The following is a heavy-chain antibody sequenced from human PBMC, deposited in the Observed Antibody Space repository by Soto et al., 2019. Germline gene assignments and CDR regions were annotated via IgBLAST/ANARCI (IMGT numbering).Heavy chain of an antibody. D-gene: IGHD3-22*01. Sequence: PGGSLRLSCAASGFTFSSYSMNWVRQAPGKGLEWVSSISSSSSYIYYADPVKGRFTISRDNAKNSLYLQMNSLRAEDTAVYYCARDPGYDSSGYQDYWGQGTLVTVSS. CDR1: GFTFSSYS. J-gene: IGHJ4*02. V-gene: IGHV3-21*01. CDR2: ISSSSSYI. CDR3: ARDPGYDSSGYQDY.